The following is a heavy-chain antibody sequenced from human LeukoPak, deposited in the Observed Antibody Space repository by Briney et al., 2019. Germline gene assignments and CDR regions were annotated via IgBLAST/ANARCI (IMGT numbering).Heavy chain of an antibody. D-gene: IGHD3-22*01. Sequence: PSETLSLTCTVSGGSISSYYWSWLRQPAGKGLEWIGRIYTSGSTNYNPSLKSRVTMSVDTSKNQFSLKLSSVTAADTAVYYCARDHGDSSGYCFDYWGQGTLVTVSS. V-gene: IGHV4-4*07. J-gene: IGHJ4*02. CDR1: GGSISSYY. CDR2: IYTSGST. CDR3: ARDHGDSSGYCFDY.